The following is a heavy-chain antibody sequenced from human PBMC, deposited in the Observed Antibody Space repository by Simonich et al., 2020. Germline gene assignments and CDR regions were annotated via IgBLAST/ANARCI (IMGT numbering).Heavy chain of an antibody. CDR1: GGSFSGYY. Sequence: QVQLQQWGAGLLKPSETLSLTCAVYGGSFSGYYWSWIRQPPGKGLEWIGEIKHSGSTNYNPSLKSRVTISVDTSKNQFSLKLSSVTAADTAVYYCARGKNYDILTGGWYFDLWGRGTLVTVSS. CDR3: ARGKNYDILTGGWYFDL. CDR2: IKHSGST. J-gene: IGHJ2*01. D-gene: IGHD3-9*01. V-gene: IGHV4-34*01.